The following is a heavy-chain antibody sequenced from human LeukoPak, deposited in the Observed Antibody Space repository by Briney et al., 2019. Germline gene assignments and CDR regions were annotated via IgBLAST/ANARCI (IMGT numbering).Heavy chain of an antibody. Sequence: PSETLSLTCTVSGGSISTYYWSWIRQPPGKRLEWIGYYSGSTNYNPSLKSRVTTSGDTSKNHFSLKLTSVTAADTAAYYCARHGGGWSFDYWGQGTLVTVSS. CDR1: GGSISTYY. D-gene: IGHD6-19*01. CDR2: YSGST. J-gene: IGHJ4*02. CDR3: ARHGGGWSFDY. V-gene: IGHV4-59*08.